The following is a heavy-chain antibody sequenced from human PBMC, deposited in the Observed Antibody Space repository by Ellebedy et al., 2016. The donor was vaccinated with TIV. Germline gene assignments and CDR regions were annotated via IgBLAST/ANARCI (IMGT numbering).Heavy chain of an antibody. CDR3: SRGVTDQN. J-gene: IGHJ4*02. Sequence: SQTLSLTCAVYGGSLSGYYWSWIRQPPGKGLEWIGEINHSGSTNYNSSLKSRVTISLDTSKNQFSPKLSSVTAADTAVYYCSRGVTDQNWGQGILVTVSS. V-gene: IGHV4-34*01. CDR2: INHSGST. CDR1: GGSLSGYY. D-gene: IGHD2-21*02.